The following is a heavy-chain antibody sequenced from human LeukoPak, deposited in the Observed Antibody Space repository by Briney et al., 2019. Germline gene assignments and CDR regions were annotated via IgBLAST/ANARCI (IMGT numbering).Heavy chain of an antibody. CDR2: ISGSGTTT. V-gene: IGHV3-23*01. J-gene: IGHJ4*02. CDR1: GFSFSDNY. Sequence: PGGSLRLSCAASGFSFSDNYMSWIRQAPGKGLDWVSAISGSGTTTYYADSVKGRFTISRDISKNTLYLQMNSLRAEDTAVYYCAKPLSAASGTDFHYWGQGTLVTVSS. D-gene: IGHD6-13*01. CDR3: AKPLSAASGTDFHY.